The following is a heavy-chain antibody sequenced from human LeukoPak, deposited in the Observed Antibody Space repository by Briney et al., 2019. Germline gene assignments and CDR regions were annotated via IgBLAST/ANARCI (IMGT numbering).Heavy chain of an antibody. V-gene: IGHV4-30-4*01. J-gene: IGHJ4*02. CDR3: ARGPLTGILDY. D-gene: IGHD3-9*01. CDR2: IYYSGST. CDR1: GGSISSGDYY. Sequence: SQTLSLTCTVSGGSISSGDYYWSWIRQPPGKGLEWIWYIYYSGSTYYNPSLKSRVTISVDTSKHPFSLKLSSVTAADTAVYYCARGPLTGILDYWGQGTLVTVSS.